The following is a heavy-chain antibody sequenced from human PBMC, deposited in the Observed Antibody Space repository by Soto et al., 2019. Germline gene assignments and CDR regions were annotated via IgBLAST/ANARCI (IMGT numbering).Heavy chain of an antibody. V-gene: IGHV2-70*11. CDR1: GFSLNTYGMC. J-gene: IGHJ4*02. CDR2: IDWDDKK. Sequence: SGPTLANPTQTLTLTCTFCGFSLNTYGMCVSWISQPPGKALEWLARIDWDDKKNYNTSMKTRLTISKDTSKNQVVLTMSNIDPADTGTYFCARTTWRGSWLGSWGQGTLVTVSS. CDR3: ARTTWRGSWLGS. D-gene: IGHD6-13*01.